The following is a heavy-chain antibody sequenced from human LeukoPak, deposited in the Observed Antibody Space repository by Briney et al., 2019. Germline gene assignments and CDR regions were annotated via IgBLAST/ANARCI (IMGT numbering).Heavy chain of an antibody. J-gene: IGHJ4*02. CDR3: ARFAYGSDYFPGHY. Sequence: GESLKISCKGSGYTFPNYWIGWVRRKPGKGLEWMGIIYPGDSNTRYSPSFQGQVTISADKSISTAYLQWSSPKASDTAMYYCARFAYGSDYFPGHYWGQGTLVTVSS. CDR1: GYTFPNYW. V-gene: IGHV5-51*01. D-gene: IGHD3-22*01. CDR2: IYPGDSNT.